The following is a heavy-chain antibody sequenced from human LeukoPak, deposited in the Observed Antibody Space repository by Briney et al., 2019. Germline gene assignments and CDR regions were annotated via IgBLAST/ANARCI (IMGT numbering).Heavy chain of an antibody. Sequence: ASVKVSCKASGYTFTSYDINWVRQATGQGLEWMGWMNPNNNNVGYAQKFQGRVTMTRATSISTAYMELGSLTSEDTAVYYCARGAFLPQYRRDFDPWGQGTLVTVSS. CDR3: ARGAFLPQYRRDFDP. CDR2: MNPNNNNV. V-gene: IGHV1-8*01. D-gene: IGHD6-6*01. CDR1: GYTFTSYD. J-gene: IGHJ5*02.